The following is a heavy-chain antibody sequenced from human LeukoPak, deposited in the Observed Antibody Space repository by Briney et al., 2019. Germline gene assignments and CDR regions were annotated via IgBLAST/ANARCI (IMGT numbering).Heavy chain of an antibody. J-gene: IGHJ2*01. Sequence: PSQTLSLTCTVSGGSISSGSYYWSWIRQPAGKGLEWIGRIYTSGSTNYNPSVKSRVTISVDTSKNQFSLKLSSVTAADTAVYYCASRTSSTVTSYWYFDLWGRGTLVTVSS. CDR2: IYTSGST. D-gene: IGHD4-17*01. CDR1: GGSISSGSYY. CDR3: ASRTSSTVTSYWYFDL. V-gene: IGHV4-61*02.